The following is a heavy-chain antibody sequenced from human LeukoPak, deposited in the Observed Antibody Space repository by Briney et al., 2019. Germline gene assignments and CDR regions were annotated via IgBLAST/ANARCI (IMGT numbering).Heavy chain of an antibody. J-gene: IGHJ4*02. CDR1: GFSFSSYA. V-gene: IGHV3-23*01. Sequence: GGSLRLSCAGSGFSFSSYAMNWVRQAPGKGLEWVSTISLTGDSAYYADSVKGRFTISRDNSKNTLYLQMNSLRAEDTAVYYCAKDKYMSIAVAGTIDYWGQGTLVTVSS. D-gene: IGHD6-19*01. CDR2: ISLTGDSA. CDR3: AKDKYMSIAVAGTIDY.